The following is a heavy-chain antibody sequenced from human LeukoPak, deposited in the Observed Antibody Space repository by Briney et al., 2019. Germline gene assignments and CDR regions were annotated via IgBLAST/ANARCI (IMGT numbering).Heavy chain of an antibody. CDR1: GFTFSSYA. J-gene: IGHJ4*02. CDR3: ARSKSSSSPNFDY. D-gene: IGHD6-6*01. V-gene: IGHV3-30-3*01. Sequence: GGSLRLSCAASGFTFSSYAMHWVRQAPGKGLEWVAIISYDGSNKYYADSVKGRFTISRDNSKSTLYLQMNSLRAEDTAVYYCARSKSSSSPNFDYWAREPWSPSPQ. CDR2: ISYDGSNK.